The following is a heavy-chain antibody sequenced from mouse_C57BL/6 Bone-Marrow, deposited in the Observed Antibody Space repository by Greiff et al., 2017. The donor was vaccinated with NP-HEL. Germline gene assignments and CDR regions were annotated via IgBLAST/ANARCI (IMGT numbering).Heavy chain of an antibody. V-gene: IGHV1-81*01. D-gene: IGHD2-2*01. CDR3: ERGGGYDGFAY. J-gene: IGHJ3*01. CDR1: GYTFTSYG. Sequence: QVQLQQSGAELARPGASVKLSCKASGYTFTSYGISWVKQRTGQGLEWIGEIYPRSGNTYYNEKFKGKATLTADKSSSTAYMELRSLTSEDSAVYFCERGGGYDGFAYWGQGTLVTVSA. CDR2: IYPRSGNT.